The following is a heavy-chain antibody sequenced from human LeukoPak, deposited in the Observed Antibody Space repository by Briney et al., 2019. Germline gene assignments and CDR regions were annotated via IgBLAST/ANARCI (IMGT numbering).Heavy chain of an antibody. V-gene: IGHV4-4*07. CDR2: IYTSGST. D-gene: IGHD2-2*01. CDR3: ARDSSSTSWSDAFDI. Sequence: SETLSLTCTVSGGSISSNYWSWIRQPAGKGLEWIGRIYTSGSTNYNPSLKSRVTMSVDTSKNQFSLKLSSVTAADTAVYYCARDSSSTSWSDAFDIWGQGTMVTVSS. J-gene: IGHJ3*02. CDR1: GGSISSNY.